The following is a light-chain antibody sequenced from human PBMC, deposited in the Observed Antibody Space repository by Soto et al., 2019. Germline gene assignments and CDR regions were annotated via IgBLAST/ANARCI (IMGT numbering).Light chain of an antibody. J-gene: IGLJ3*02. CDR3: CSYAGNNALV. CDR2: EVS. Sequence: QSVLTQPASVSGSRGQSITISCTGTSNNVGSYNFVSWYRQYPGKAPELIIYEVSQRPSTFFNRFSGSKSGNTASLTISGLQSDDEADYYCCSYAGNNALVFGGGTNVTVL. V-gene: IGLV2-23*02. CDR1: SNNVGSYNF.